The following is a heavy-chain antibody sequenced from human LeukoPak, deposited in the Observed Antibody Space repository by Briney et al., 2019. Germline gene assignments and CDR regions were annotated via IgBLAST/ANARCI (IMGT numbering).Heavy chain of an antibody. V-gene: IGHV3-23*01. CDR1: GFPFRSDA. Sequence: PPGGSLRLSCAASGFPFRSDAMGWVRQAPGKGLEWVSAISASGGRTYYADSVRGRFTISRDNSKNTLYLQIDSQRAEDTAVYYCAKASAGSGRALYYYGMDVWGKGTTVIVSS. CDR3: AKASAGSGRALYYYGMDV. J-gene: IGHJ6*04. D-gene: IGHD3-10*01. CDR2: ISASGGRT.